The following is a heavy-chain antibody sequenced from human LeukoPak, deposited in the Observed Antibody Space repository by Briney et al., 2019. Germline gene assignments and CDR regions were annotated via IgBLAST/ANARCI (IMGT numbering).Heavy chain of an antibody. CDR1: GYTFTGYY. V-gene: IGHV1-2*02. D-gene: IGHD3-16*02. CDR3: ARDFMITFGGVIVEDY. Sequence: ASVKVSCKASGYTFTGYYMHWVRQAPGQGLEWMGWINPNSGGTNYAQKFQGRVTMTRDTSISTAYMELSRLRSDDTAVYYCARDFMITFGGVIVEDYWGQGTLVTVSS. CDR2: INPNSGGT. J-gene: IGHJ4*02.